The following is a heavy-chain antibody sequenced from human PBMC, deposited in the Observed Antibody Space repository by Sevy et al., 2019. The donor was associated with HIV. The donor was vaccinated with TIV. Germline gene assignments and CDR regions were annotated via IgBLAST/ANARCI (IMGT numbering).Heavy chain of an antibody. CDR1: GFRFNIYE. CDR3: VRERAMIIYD. CDR2: ISSSGSPI. Sequence: GGSLRLSCAASGFRFNIYEMNWVRQAPGKGLEWVSYISSSGSPIYYADSVKGRFTISRDNAKSSLYLQMNSLRAEDTAVYYCVRERAMIIYDWGQGTLVTVSS. D-gene: IGHD5-12*01. V-gene: IGHV3-48*03. J-gene: IGHJ4*02.